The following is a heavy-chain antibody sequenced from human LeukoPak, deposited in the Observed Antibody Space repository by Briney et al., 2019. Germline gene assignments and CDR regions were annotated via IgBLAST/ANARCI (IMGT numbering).Heavy chain of an antibody. Sequence: PGGSLRLSCAASGFTFSSYGMSWVRQAPGKGLEWVSAISGSGGSTYYADSVKGRFTISRDNSKNTLYLQMNSLRAEDTAVYYCARVMGRYCSSNSCYVDYWGQGTLVTVSS. D-gene: IGHD2-2*01. CDR3: ARVMGRYCSSNSCYVDY. CDR1: GFTFSSYG. J-gene: IGHJ4*02. V-gene: IGHV3-23*01. CDR2: ISGSGGST.